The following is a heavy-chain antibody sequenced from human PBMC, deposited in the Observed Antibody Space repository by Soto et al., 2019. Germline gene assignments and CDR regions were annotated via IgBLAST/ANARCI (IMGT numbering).Heavy chain of an antibody. CDR2: IYYSGST. V-gene: IGHV4-61*05. D-gene: IGHD3-10*01. CDR3: ATDYYGSGSYYNPAYYYYYGMDV. CDR1: GGSISSSSYY. J-gene: IGHJ6*02. Sequence: SETLSLTCTVSGGSISSSSYYWGWIRQPPGKGLEWIGYIYYSGSTNYNPSLKSRVTISVDTSKNQFSLKLSSVTAADTAVYYCATDYYGSGSYYNPAYYYYYGMDVWGQGTTVTVS.